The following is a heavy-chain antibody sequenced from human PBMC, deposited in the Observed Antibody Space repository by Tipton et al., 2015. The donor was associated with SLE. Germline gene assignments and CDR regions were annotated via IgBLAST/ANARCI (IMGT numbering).Heavy chain of an antibody. CDR1: GSSISSSYY. CDR3: ARTYYDFCSGQNYYYYGMDV. J-gene: IGHJ6*02. D-gene: IGHD3-3*01. Sequence: TLSLTSAVSGSSISSSYYWGWIRQPAGTGLEWFGQIHNSGRTTYNPPLHSRVTISVDPSKNQFSLKPGSVTAADTAVYYCARTYYDFCSGQNYYYYGMDVWGQGTTVTVSS. V-gene: IGHV4-61*09. CDR2: IHNSGRT.